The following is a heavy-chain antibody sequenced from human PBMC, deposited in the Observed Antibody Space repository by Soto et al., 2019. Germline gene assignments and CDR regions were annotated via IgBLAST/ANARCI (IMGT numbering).Heavy chain of an antibody. D-gene: IGHD2-2*01. J-gene: IGHJ4*02. CDR2: ISYDGSNK. Sequence: LRLSCAASGFTFSSYAMHWVRQAPGKGPEWVAVISYDGSNKYYADSVKGRFTISRDNSKNTLYLQMNSLRVEDTAVYYCARGPSSLTRFDYWGQGTLVTVSS. CDR3: ARGPSSLTRFDY. CDR1: GFTFSSYA. V-gene: IGHV3-30-3*01.